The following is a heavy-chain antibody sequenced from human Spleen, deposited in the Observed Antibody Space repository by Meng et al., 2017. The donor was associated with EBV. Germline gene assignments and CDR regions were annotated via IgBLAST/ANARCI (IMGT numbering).Heavy chain of an antibody. D-gene: IGHD2-2*01. J-gene: IGHJ4*02. CDR3: ARPGYCGEPSCYHRERPFDY. V-gene: IGHV4-39*01. CDR1: YGSTSSSNYL. Sequence: HLELQLSCRRPVNPCDTLSLACIVPYGSTSSSNYLGGWFRQPQGKGLEWIGSIYYSGTTHYNPSLESRVTISVDTSKNQLSLKLTYVTAADTGVYYCARPGYCGEPSCYHRERPFDYWGQGTLVTVSS. CDR2: IYYSGTT.